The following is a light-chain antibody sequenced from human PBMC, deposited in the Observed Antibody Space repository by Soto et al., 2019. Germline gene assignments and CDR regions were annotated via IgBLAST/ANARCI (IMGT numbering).Light chain of an antibody. CDR2: DVS. Sequence: QSALTQPASVSGSPGQSITISCTGTSSDVGGYNYVSWYQQHPGKAPKLMIYDVSNRPSGLSNRFSGSKSGNTATLTISGLQAEDEADYYCSSYSSNSTLALVFGGGTQLTVL. CDR3: SSYSSNSTLALV. V-gene: IGLV2-14*01. J-gene: IGLJ2*01. CDR1: SSDVGGYNY.